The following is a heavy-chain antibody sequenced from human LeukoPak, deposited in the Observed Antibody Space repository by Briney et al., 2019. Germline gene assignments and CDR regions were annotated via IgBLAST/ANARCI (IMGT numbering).Heavy chain of an antibody. J-gene: IGHJ4*02. V-gene: IGHV1-69*13. CDR3: ASLDYYDSSGYYQPSIDY. D-gene: IGHD3-22*01. CDR2: IIPIFGTA. CDR1: GGTFSSYA. Sequence: SVKVSCKASGGTFSSYAISWVRQAPGQGLEWMGGIIPIFGTANYAQKFQGRVTITADESTSTAYMELSSLRSEDTAVYYCASLDYYDSSGYYQPSIDYWGQGTLVTVSS.